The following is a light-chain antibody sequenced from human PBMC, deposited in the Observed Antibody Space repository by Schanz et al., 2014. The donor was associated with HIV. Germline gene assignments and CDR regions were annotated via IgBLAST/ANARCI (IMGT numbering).Light chain of an antibody. Sequence: QSVLTQPPSASGTPGQRVTISCSVSSSNIGSNAVNWFQHLPGTAPKLLIYNSYHRPSGVPDRFSGSDSGASASLAISGLQSEDEADYYCGTWDDSLNGWVFGGGTKLTVL. V-gene: IGLV1-44*01. J-gene: IGLJ3*02. CDR1: SSNIGSNA. CDR2: NSY. CDR3: GTWDDSLNGWV.